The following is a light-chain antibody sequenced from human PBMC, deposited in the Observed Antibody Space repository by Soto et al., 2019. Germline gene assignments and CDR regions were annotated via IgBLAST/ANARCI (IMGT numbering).Light chain of an antibody. CDR2: EVI. Sequence: QSVLTQPASVSGSPGQSITISCTGTSSDIGFYDYVSWYQQHPGKAPKLIIYEVINRPSGVSNRFSGSKSGNTASLTISGLQAEDEADYSCSAYTSSSTLVFGGGTKLTVL. CDR3: SAYTSSSTLV. CDR1: SSDIGFYDY. J-gene: IGLJ3*02. V-gene: IGLV2-14*01.